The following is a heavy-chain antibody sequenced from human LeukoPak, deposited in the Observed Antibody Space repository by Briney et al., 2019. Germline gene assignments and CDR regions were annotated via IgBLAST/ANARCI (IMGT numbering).Heavy chain of an antibody. CDR2: INGSGGST. Sequence: GGSLRLSCAASGFTFSSYAMSWVRQAPGKGLEWFSAINGSGGSTYYADSVKGRFTISRDNSKNTLYLQMNRLRAEDTAVYYCAKDLYYDFWSGSDYWGQGTLVTVSS. CDR1: GFTFSSYA. CDR3: AKDLYYDFWSGSDY. D-gene: IGHD3-3*01. J-gene: IGHJ4*02. V-gene: IGHV3-23*01.